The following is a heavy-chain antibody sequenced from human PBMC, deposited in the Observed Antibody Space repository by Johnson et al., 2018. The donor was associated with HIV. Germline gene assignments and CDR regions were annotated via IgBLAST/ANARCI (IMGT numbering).Heavy chain of an antibody. CDR3: AREGPGYSSGWYAFDL. CDR2: IYSGGST. V-gene: IGHV3-66*01. Sequence: VQLVESGGGLVQPGGSLRLSCAASGFTFSTYAMHWVRQAPGKGLEWVSVIYSGGSTYYADSVKGRFTISRDNSKNTLYLQMNSLRAEDTALYYCAREGPGYSSGWYAFDLWGQGTMVTVSS. CDR1: GFTFSTYA. D-gene: IGHD6-19*01. J-gene: IGHJ3*01.